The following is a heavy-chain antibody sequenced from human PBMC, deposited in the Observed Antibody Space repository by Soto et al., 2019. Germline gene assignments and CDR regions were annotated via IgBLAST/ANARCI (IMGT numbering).Heavy chain of an antibody. V-gene: IGHV3-9*01. Sequence: EVQLVESGGGLVQPGRSLRLSCAASGFTFDDYAMHWVRQAPGKGLEWVSGISWNSGSIGYADSVKGRFTISRDNAKNTQYLQMNSLRAEDTALYYCAKDRGLVRSFYFDYWGQGTLVTVSS. CDR1: GFTFDDYA. J-gene: IGHJ4*02. CDR2: ISWNSGSI. D-gene: IGHD6-19*01. CDR3: AKDRGLVRSFYFDY.